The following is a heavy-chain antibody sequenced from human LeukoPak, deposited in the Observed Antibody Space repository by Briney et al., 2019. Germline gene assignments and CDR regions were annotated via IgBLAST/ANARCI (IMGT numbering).Heavy chain of an antibody. CDR1: GFTFSDYC. J-gene: IGHJ4*02. V-gene: IGHV3-11*04. Sequence: PGGSLRLSCAASGFTFSDYCMSWVRQGAGKGLEWVSYISSSGRTIYYADSVKGRFTISRENAKNSVYVKRNRQRAEDTAVYYCAREGLDRGYFDYWGQGTLVTVSS. D-gene: IGHD1-14*01. CDR3: AREGLDRGYFDY. CDR2: ISSSGRTI.